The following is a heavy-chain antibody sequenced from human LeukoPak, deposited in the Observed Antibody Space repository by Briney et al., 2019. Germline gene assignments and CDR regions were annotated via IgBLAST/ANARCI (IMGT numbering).Heavy chain of an antibody. CDR2: IIPNLGIA. V-gene: IGHV1-69*04. Sequence: SVKVSCKASGGTFSSYSIRWVRQAPGKGLEWMGRIIPNLGIANYAQKFQGRVTITEDKSTSTAYMELSSLRSEDTAVYYCARDGVVPAAGFSYWGQGTLVTVSS. CDR1: GGTFSSYS. J-gene: IGHJ4*02. D-gene: IGHD2-2*01. CDR3: ARDGVVPAAGFSY.